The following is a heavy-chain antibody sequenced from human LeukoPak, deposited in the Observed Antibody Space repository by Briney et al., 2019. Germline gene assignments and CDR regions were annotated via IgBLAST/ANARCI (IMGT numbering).Heavy chain of an antibody. J-gene: IGHJ4*02. CDR3: ARAGNIAVAVLDY. Sequence: PGGSLRLSCAAPGFTFSSYEMNWVRQAPGKGLEWVSYISSSGSTIYYADSVKGRFTISRDNAKNSLYLQMNSLRAEDTAVYYCARAGNIAVAVLDYWGQGTLVTVSS. CDR1: GFTFSSYE. D-gene: IGHD6-19*01. V-gene: IGHV3-48*03. CDR2: ISSSGSTI.